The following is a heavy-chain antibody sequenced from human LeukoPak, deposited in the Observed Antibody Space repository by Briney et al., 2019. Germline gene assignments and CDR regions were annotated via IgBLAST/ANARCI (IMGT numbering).Heavy chain of an antibody. J-gene: IGHJ4*02. CDR3: AKDDHGGSGWRDYFDQ. CDR2: IKEDGSET. V-gene: IGHV3-7*03. CDR1: GFTFSNYW. D-gene: IGHD6-19*01. Sequence: GGSLRLSCAGSGFTFSNYWMSWVRQAPGKGLEWVANIKEDGSETYYVDSVKGRFTISRDNSKNTLYLQMNSLRAEDTAVYYCAKDDHGGSGWRDYFDQWGQGTLVTVSS.